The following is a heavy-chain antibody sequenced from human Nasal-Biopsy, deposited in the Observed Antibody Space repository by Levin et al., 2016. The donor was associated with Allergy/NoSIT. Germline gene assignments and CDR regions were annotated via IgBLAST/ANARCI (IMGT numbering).Heavy chain of an antibody. J-gene: IGHJ6*02. V-gene: IGHV3-48*01. CDR3: ARQPLLTPSDMDV. Sequence: GGSLRLSCTPSGFTFTSYIFNWVRQAPGKGLDWVSSISFGGAAHYADSVKGRFTISRDNAKSTLYLQMHGLRSEDTAVYYCARQPLLTPSDMDVWGQGTTVIVSS. D-gene: IGHD1-14*01. CDR2: ISFGGAA. CDR1: GFTFTSYI.